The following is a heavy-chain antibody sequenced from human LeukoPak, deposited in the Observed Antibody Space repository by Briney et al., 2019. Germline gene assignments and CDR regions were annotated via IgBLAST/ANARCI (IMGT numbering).Heavy chain of an antibody. V-gene: IGHV3-23*01. CDR2: ISDSADNT. D-gene: IGHD3-22*01. J-gene: IGHJ4*02. CDR3: AKDGSGIVVDYFDY. Sequence: PGGSLRLSCAASEFAFGSYAMTWVRQAPGKGPEWVAAISDSADNTYYTESMRGRFTISRDNSKNTLYLQMNSLRAEDTAVYYCAKDGSGIVVDYFDYCGQGTLVTVSS. CDR1: EFAFGSYA.